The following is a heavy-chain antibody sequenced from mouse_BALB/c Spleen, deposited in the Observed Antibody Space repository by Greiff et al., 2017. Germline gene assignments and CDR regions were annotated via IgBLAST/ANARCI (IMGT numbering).Heavy chain of an antibody. V-gene: IGHV5-17*02. CDR2: ISSGSSTI. CDR1: GFTFSSFG. D-gene: IGHD1-2*01. J-gene: IGHJ4*01. CDR3: ARPTAGAMDY. Sequence: EVKVVESGGGLVQPGGSRKLSCAASGFTFSSFGMHWVRQAPEKGLEWVAYISSGSSTIYYADTVKGRFTISRDNPKNTLFLQMTSLRSEDTAMYYCARPTAGAMDYWGQGTSVTVSS.